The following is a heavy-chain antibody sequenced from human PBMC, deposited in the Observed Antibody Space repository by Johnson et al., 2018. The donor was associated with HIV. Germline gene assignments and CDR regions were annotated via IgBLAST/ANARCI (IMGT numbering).Heavy chain of an antibody. CDR1: GFTFSDHY. CDR2: ISSSGSTI. J-gene: IGHJ3*02. CDR3: ARDVIKVIAARDDAFDI. D-gene: IGHD6-6*01. Sequence: QVQLVESGGGLVKPGGSLRLSCAASGFTFSDHYMSWIRQAPGKGLEWVSYISSSGSTIYYADSVKGRFTISRDNAKKSLYLQINSLRAEDTAVYYCARDVIKVIAARDDAFDIWGQGTMVTVSS. V-gene: IGHV3-11*04.